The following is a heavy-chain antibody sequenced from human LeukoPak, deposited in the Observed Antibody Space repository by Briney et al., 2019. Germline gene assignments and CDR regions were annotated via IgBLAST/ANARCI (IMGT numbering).Heavy chain of an antibody. V-gene: IGHV4-34*01. CDR3: ARDRAYGSGSYRYYYYYMDV. J-gene: IGHJ6*03. Sequence: SETLSLTCAVYGGSFSGYYWSWIRQPPGKGLEWIGEINHSGSTNYNPSLKSRVTISVDTSKNQFSLKLSSVTAADTAVYYCARDRAYGSGSYRYYYYYMDVWGKGTTVTVSS. D-gene: IGHD3-10*01. CDR1: GGSFSGYY. CDR2: INHSGST.